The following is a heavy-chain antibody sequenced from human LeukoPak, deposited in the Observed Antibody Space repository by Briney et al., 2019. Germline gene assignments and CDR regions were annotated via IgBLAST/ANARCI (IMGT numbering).Heavy chain of an antibody. CDR3: ARGAEGRSSTYGMDV. CDR1: GFTFSSYD. D-gene: IGHD2-15*01. CDR2: IGTAGDT. V-gene: IGHV3-13*01. J-gene: IGHJ6*02. Sequence: GGSLRLSCAASGFTFSSYDMHWVRQATGKGLEWVSTIGTAGDTYYPGSVKGRFTISGENAKNSLYLQMNSLRAGDTAVYYCARGAEGRSSTYGMDVWGQGTTVTVSS.